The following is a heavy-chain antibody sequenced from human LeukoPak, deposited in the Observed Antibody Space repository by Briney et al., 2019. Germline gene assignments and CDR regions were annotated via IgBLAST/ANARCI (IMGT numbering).Heavy chain of an antibody. CDR2: IRYDGGNK. CDR3: ARDFLRGAPYYLDQ. Sequence: GESLRLSCVASGFTFSIYPMHWVRQAPGKGLEWVSVIRYDGGNKLYTDSVQGRFTISRDDSKNTLYLQMNSLRPEDTAMYYCARDFLRGAPYYLDQWGQGTLVTVSS. J-gene: IGHJ4*02. V-gene: IGHV3-30*14. CDR1: GFTFSIYP. D-gene: IGHD3-10*01.